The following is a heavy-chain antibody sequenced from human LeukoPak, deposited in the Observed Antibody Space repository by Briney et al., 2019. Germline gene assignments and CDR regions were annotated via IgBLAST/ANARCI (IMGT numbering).Heavy chain of an antibody. J-gene: IGHJ5*02. CDR3: VRDRPHNWFDP. V-gene: IGHV3-74*01. Sequence: GGSLRLSCAASGFTFNSHWMLWVRQAPGKGLVWVSRINNDGSTTTYADSVRGRFTISRDNAKNTLFLQMNSLRAEDTAVYYCVRDRPHNWFDPWGQGTLVTVSS. D-gene: IGHD6-6*01. CDR2: INNDGSTT. CDR1: GFTFNSHW.